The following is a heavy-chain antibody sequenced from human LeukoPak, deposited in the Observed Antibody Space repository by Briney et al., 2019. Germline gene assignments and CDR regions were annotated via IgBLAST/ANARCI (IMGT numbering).Heavy chain of an antibody. D-gene: IGHD2-2*02. CDR3: ARGIAGYCSSTSCYRGVTD. CDR1: GFIFSSYA. J-gene: IGHJ4*02. V-gene: IGHV3-30*04. CDR2: ISYDGNNK. Sequence: GGSLRLSCAASGFIFSSYAMHWVRQAPGKGLEWVAVISYDGNNKYYADSVKGRFTISRDNSKNTLYLQMNSLRAEDMAVYYCARGIAGYCSSTSCYRGVTDWGQGTLVTVSS.